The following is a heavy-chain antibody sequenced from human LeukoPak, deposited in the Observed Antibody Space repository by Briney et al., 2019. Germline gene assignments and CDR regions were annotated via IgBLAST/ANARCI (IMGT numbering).Heavy chain of an antibody. V-gene: IGHV1-69*01. CDR3: ARSPNYDFWSGYHYYFDY. D-gene: IGHD3-3*01. CDR1: GGTFSSYA. J-gene: IGHJ4*02. CDR2: IIPIFGTA. Sequence: SVKVSCKASGGTFSSYAISWVRQAPGQGLEWMGGIIPIFGTANYAQKFQGRVTITADESTSTAYMELSSLRSEDTAVYYCARSPNYDFWSGYHYYFDYWGQGTLVTVSS.